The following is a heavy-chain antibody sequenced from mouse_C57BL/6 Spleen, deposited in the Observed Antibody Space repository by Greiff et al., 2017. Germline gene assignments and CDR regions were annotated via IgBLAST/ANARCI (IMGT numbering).Heavy chain of an antibody. J-gene: IGHJ3*01. CDR2: ISDGGSYT. CDR3: ARDEGYAAGVAD. Sequence: EVQRVESGGGLVKPGGSLKLSCAASGFTFSSYAMSWVRQTPEKRLEWVATISDGGSYTYYPDNVKGRVTISRDNATNNLYLHMSHLKSEDTAMYCSARDEGYAAGVADWGQGALGTVSA. D-gene: IGHD2-3*01. CDR1: GFTFSSYA. V-gene: IGHV5-4*01.